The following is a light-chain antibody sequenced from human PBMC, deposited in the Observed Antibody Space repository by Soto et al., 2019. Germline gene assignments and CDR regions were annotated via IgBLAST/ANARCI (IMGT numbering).Light chain of an antibody. CDR3: QQSYTTPRT. Sequence: DIQLTQSPSSLSASVGDRVTITCRASQSIDTYLNWYQQKPGKAPKLLIYAASNLHSGVPSRFGGSGSGTDFTLTVSSLQTEDFATYYCQQSYTTPRTFGQGTKVDIK. CDR1: QSIDTY. V-gene: IGKV1-39*01. CDR2: AAS. J-gene: IGKJ1*01.